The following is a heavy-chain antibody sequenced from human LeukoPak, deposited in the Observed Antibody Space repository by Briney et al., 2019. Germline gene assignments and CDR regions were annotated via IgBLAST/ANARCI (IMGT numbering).Heavy chain of an antibody. CDR2: ISDSGGST. D-gene: IGHD3-22*01. J-gene: IGHJ4*02. Sequence: GGSLRLSCAVSGITLSNYGMSWVRQAPGKGLEWVAGISDSGGSTNYADSVKGRFTISRDNPKDTLYLQMNSLRAEDTAVYFCARRGVVIRVILVGFHKETFYFDSWGQGALVTVSS. CDR3: ARRGVVIRVILVGFHKETFYFDS. CDR1: GITLSNYG. V-gene: IGHV3-23*01.